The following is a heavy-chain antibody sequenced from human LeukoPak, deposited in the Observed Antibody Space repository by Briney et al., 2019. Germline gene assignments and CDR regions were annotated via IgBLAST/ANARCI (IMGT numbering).Heavy chain of an antibody. CDR1: GFTFDDYA. D-gene: IGHD2-21*02. V-gene: IGHV3-9*01. CDR3: AKSKVVTTIPYYFDY. Sequence: GGSLRLSCAASGFTFDDYAMHWVRQVSGKGLEWVSGISWNSGSIDYADSVKGRFTISRDSAKNSLYLQMNSLRAEDTALYYCAKSKVVTTIPYYFDYWGQGTLVTVSS. J-gene: IGHJ4*02. CDR2: ISWNSGSI.